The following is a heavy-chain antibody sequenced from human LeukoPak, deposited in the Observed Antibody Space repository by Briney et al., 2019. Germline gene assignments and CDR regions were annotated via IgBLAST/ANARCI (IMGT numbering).Heavy chain of an antibody. CDR1: GFTVSSNY. V-gene: IGHV3-15*01. J-gene: IGHJ4*02. CDR3: TTGSSYDRPGY. Sequence: PGGSLRLSCAASGFTVSSNYMSWVRQAPGKGLEWVGRIKSKTDGGTTDYAAPVKGRFTISRDDSKNTLYLQMNSLKTEDTAVYYCTTGSSYDRPGYWGQGTLVTVSS. CDR2: IKSKTDGGTT. D-gene: IGHD3-22*01.